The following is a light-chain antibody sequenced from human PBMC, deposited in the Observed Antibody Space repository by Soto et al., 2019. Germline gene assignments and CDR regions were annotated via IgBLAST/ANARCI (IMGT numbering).Light chain of an antibody. J-gene: IGKJ1*01. CDR2: WGS. Sequence: DIVMTQSPLSLPVTPGEPASISCRSSQSLLHSNGYNYGDWYLQKPGQSPQLLIYWGSNRASGGPDRFIGGRFCTDFSRKINSVEAADVRVYFCMQGLQSPPTFGQGTKVEIK. V-gene: IGKV2-28*01. CDR1: QSLLHSNGYNY. CDR3: MQGLQSPPT.